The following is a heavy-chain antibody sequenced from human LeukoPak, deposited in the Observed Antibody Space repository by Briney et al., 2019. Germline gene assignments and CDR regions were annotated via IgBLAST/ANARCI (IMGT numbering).Heavy chain of an antibody. V-gene: IGHV4-34*01. D-gene: IGHD6-13*01. J-gene: IGHJ4*02. CDR3: ARGYSSSWSRLDY. CDR1: GGSFSGYY. CDR2: INHSGST. Sequence: SETLSLTCAVYGGSFSGYYWSWIRQPPGKGLEWIGEINHSGSTNYNPSLKSRVTISVDTSKNQFSPKLSSVTAADTAVYYCARGYSSSWSRLDYWGQGTLVTVSS.